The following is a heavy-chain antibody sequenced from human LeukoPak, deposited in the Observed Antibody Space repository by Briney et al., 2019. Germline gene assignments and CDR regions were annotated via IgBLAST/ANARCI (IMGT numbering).Heavy chain of an antibody. V-gene: IGHV3-74*01. CDR1: GFTFSSYW. CDR3: IRSSGYPDY. Sequence: PGGSLRLSCAASGFTFSSYWMHWVRQAPGKGLVWVSRLNSDGSSTYADSVKGRFTISRDNAKNTLYLQMNSLRADDTAVYYCIRSSGYPDYWGQGTLVTVSS. D-gene: IGHD3-22*01. J-gene: IGHJ4*02. CDR2: LNSDGSST.